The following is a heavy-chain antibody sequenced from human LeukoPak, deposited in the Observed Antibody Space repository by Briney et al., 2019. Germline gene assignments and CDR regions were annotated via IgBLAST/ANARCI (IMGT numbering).Heavy chain of an antibody. CDR1: GGSINSSSYY. CDR2: IYYSGST. CDR3: ARAGYSSSWFSY. V-gene: IGHV4-39*07. Sequence: SETLSLTCTVSGGSINSSSYYWGWIRQPPGKGLEWIGSIYYSGSTCYNPSLKSRVTISVDTSKNQFSLKLSSVTAADTAVYYCARAGYSSSWFSYWGQGTLVTVSS. D-gene: IGHD6-13*01. J-gene: IGHJ4*02.